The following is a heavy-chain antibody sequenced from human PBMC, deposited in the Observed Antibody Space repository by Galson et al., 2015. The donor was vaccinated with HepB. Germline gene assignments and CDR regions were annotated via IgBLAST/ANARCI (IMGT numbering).Heavy chain of an antibody. V-gene: IGHV3-7*01. CDR2: IKQDGSEK. CDR1: GFTFSSYW. J-gene: IGHJ4*02. CDR3: ASGGREQQWLVRHFDY. Sequence: SLRLSCAASGFTFSSYWMSWVRQAPGKGLEWVANIKQDGSEKYYVDSVKGRFTISRDNAKNSLYLQMNSLRAEDTAVYYCASGGREQQWLVRHFDYWGQGTLVTVSS. D-gene: IGHD6-19*01.